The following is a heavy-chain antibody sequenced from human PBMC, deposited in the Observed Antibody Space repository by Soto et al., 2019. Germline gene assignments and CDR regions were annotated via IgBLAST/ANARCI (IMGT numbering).Heavy chain of an antibody. V-gene: IGHV4-30-4*01. D-gene: IGHD3-16*02. CDR1: GGSISSGDYY. CDR3: ACGLGALSLPNYYYHGMDV. CDR2: IYYSGST. J-gene: IGHJ6*02. Sequence: ASETLSLTCTVSGGSISSGDYYWSWIRQPPGKGLEWIGYIYYSGSTYYNPSLKSRVTISVDTSKNQFSLKLSSVTAADTAVYYCACGLGALSLPNYYYHGMDVWGQGTTVTVSS.